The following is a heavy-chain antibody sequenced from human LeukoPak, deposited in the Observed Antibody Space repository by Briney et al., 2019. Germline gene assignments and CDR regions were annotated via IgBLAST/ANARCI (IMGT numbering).Heavy chain of an antibody. D-gene: IGHD3-3*01. CDR3: ARGTTFNKPYYDFWSGYPLGGFDY. V-gene: IGHV1-69*04. J-gene: IGHJ4*02. Sequence: GASVKVSCKASGGTFSSYAISWVRQAPGQGLEWMGRIIPILGIANYAQKFQGRVTITTDESTSTAYMELSSLRSEDTAVYYCARGTTFNKPYYDFWSGYPLGGFDYWGQGTLVTVSS. CDR2: IIPILGIA. CDR1: GGTFSSYA.